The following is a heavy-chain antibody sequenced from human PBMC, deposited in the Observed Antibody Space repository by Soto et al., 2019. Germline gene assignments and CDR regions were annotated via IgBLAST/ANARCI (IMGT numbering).Heavy chain of an antibody. CDR1: GYPFTSYG. D-gene: IGHD3-9*01. CDR3: ARDQILTGMGV. Sequence: ASVKVSCKASGYPFTSYGISWVRQAPGQGLEWMGWISADNGNTNYAQKLQDRVTMSTDTSTNTAYMEVRSLRYDDTAIYYCARDQILTGMGVWGRGTTVTVSS. J-gene: IGHJ6*02. CDR2: ISADNGNT. V-gene: IGHV1-18*04.